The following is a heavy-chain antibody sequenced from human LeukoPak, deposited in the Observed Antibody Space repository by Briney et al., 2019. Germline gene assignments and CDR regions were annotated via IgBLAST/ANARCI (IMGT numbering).Heavy chain of an antibody. Sequence: GGSLRLSCAASGFTFDDYAMHWVRQAPGKGLEWVSGISWNSGSIGYADSLKGRFTISRDNAKNSLHLQMNSLRAEDTALYYCAKDIASSGWGVIDYWGQGTLVTVSS. CDR3: AKDIASSGWGVIDY. V-gene: IGHV3-9*01. D-gene: IGHD6-19*01. J-gene: IGHJ4*02. CDR2: ISWNSGSI. CDR1: GFTFDDYA.